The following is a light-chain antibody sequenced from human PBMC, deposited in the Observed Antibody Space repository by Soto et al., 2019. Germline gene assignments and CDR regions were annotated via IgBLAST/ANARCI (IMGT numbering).Light chain of an antibody. CDR2: AAS. J-gene: IGKJ3*01. V-gene: IGKV1-39*01. Sequence: DIKMTQSPSSLSASVGDRVTITCRASQSISSYLNWYQQKPGKAPKLLIYAASSLQSGVPSRFSGSGSGTDFTLTISSLQPEDCATYYCQQSYSTPPFTFGPGTKVDIK. CDR1: QSISSY. CDR3: QQSYSTPPFT.